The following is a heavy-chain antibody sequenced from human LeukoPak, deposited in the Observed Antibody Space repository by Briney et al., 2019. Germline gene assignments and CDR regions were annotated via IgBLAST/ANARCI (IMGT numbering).Heavy chain of an antibody. V-gene: IGHV4-4*07. J-gene: IGHJ5*02. Sequence: SETLSLTCTVSGGSISSYYWSWIRHPAGKGLEWIGRIYTSGSTNYNPSLKSLVTISVDTSKNQFSLKLSSVTAADTAVYYCARGRYDFWSGYYTYAGWFDPWGQGTLVTVSS. D-gene: IGHD3-3*01. CDR2: IYTSGST. CDR3: ARGRYDFWSGYYTYAGWFDP. CDR1: GGSISSYY.